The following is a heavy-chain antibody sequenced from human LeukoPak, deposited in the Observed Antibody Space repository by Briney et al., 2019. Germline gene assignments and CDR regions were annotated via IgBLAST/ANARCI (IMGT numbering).Heavy chain of an antibody. V-gene: IGHV1-18*01. CDR1: SDNLGTYG. J-gene: IGHJ5*02. D-gene: IGHD7-27*01. CDR2: VSVHSGYT. Sequence: ASVKVSCKPSSDNLGTYGVSWLRQAPGQGLEWMGWVSVHSGYTKYSQKVQGRVTVTTDRSTSTVYMELKSLRSDDTAVYYCARDVNGDSRRGDWLDPWGQGTLVTVSS. CDR3: ARDVNGDSRRGDWLDP.